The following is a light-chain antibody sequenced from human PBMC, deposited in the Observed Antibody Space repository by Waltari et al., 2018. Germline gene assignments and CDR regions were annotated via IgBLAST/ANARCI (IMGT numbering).Light chain of an antibody. CDR1: SNDVGGYDY. Sequence: QSALTQPASVSGSPGQSITISCTGTSNDVGGYDYVSWYQQHPAKAPKLLIYAVTNRPAGVSTLFTDCKSGKTASLTITGLQAEDEAEYYCSSYSIHYAPGGVFGGGTKVTVL. CDR3: SSYSIHYAPGGV. J-gene: IGLJ3*02. CDR2: AVT. V-gene: IGLV2-14*03.